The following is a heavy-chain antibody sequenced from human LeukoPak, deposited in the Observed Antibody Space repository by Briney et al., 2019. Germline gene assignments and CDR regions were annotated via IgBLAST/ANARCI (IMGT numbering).Heavy chain of an antibody. CDR3: ARDGSNFYQNYYFEY. CDR1: GGSISSYY. CDR2: IYYSGST. V-gene: IGHV4-59*01. D-gene: IGHD2/OR15-2a*01. Sequence: TSETLSLTCTVSGGSISSYYWSWIRQPPGKGLEWIGYIYYSGSTNYNPSLKSRVTISVDTSKNQFSLKLSSVTAADTAVYYCARDGSNFYQNYYFEYWGQGTLVTVSS. J-gene: IGHJ4*02.